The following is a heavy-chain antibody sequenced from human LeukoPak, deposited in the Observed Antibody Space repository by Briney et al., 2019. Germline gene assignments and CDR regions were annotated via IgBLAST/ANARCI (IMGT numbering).Heavy chain of an antibody. CDR2: FYPEDGET. CDR3: ATANDMITFGGVIVNVDWFDS. J-gene: IGHJ5*01. Sequence: GASVKVSCKVSGYTLTELSMHWVRQAPGKGLEWMGGFYPEDGETIYAQKFQGRVTMTEDTSTDTAYMELSSLRSEDTAVYYCATANDMITFGGVIVNVDWFDSWGQGTLVTVSS. CDR1: GYTLTELS. V-gene: IGHV1-24*01. D-gene: IGHD3-16*02.